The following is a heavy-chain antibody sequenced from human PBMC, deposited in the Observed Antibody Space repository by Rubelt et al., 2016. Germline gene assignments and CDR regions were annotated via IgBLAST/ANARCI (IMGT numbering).Heavy chain of an antibody. J-gene: IGHJ4*02. CDR2: IYYSGST. CDR1: GGSISSSSYY. CDR3: ARDPNYDGGV. D-gene: IGHD3-22*01. V-gene: IGHV4-39*07. Sequence: QLQLQESGPGLVKPSETLSLTCTVSGGSISSSSYYWGWIRQPPGKGLEWIGYIYYSGSTYYNPSPKSRVTISVDTSKNQFSLKLSSVTAADTAVYYCARDPNYDGGVWGQGIQVTVSS.